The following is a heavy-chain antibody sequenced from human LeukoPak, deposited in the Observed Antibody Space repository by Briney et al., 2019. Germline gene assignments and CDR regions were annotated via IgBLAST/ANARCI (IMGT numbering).Heavy chain of an antibody. D-gene: IGHD2-2*01. V-gene: IGHV4-61*02. CDR2: IYTSGST. CDR3: ASTLVVPAATNWFDP. Sequence: SETLSLTCTVSGGSISSGSYYWSWIRQPAGKGPEWIGRIYTSGSTNYNPSLKSRVTTSVDTSKNQFSLKLNSVTAADTAVYYCASTLVVPAATNWFDPWGQGTLVTVSS. J-gene: IGHJ5*02. CDR1: GGSISSGSYY.